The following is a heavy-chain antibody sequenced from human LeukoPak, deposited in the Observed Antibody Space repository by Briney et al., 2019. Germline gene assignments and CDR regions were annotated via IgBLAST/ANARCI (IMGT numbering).Heavy chain of an antibody. CDR1: GYTFTNYG. D-gene: IGHD2-2*01. J-gene: IGHJ4*02. V-gene: IGHV1-18*01. CDR3: ARDTPYQPLHNDY. Sequence: ASVKVSCKASGYTFTNYGISWVGQAPGQGLEWMGWISAYNGNTVYAQKVQGRVTMTTDTFTSTAYMELRSLRSDDTAVYYCARDTPYQPLHNDYWGQGTLVTVSS. CDR2: ISAYNGNT.